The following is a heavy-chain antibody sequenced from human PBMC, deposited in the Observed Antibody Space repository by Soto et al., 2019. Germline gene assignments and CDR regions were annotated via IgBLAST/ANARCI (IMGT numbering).Heavy chain of an antibody. V-gene: IGHV3-30-3*01. CDR1: GFTLTTYG. D-gene: IGHD3-16*02. J-gene: IGHJ6*02. CDR2: MSYDGSNK. CDR3: ARDLRCEGYSYYGMDV. Sequence: PGGSLRLSCAASGFTLTTYGLHWVRQAPGKGLEWVAAMSYDGSNKYYADSVKGRFTISRDNSKNTLYLQMNSLRAEDTAVYHCARDLRCEGYSYYGMDVWGQGTTVTVSS.